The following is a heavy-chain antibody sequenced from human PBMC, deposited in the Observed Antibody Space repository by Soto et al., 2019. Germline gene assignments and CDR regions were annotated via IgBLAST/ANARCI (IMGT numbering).Heavy chain of an antibody. CDR1: GGTFSSYA. CDR3: ARSIIDAYYFDC. CDR2: IIPIFGPA. Sequence: SVKVSCKASGGTFSSYAISWVRQAPGQGLEWMGGIIPIFGPANYAQKFQGRVTITADESTSTAYMELSSLRSEDTAVYYCARSIIDAYYFDCWGQGTLVTVSS. D-gene: IGHD3-16*02. J-gene: IGHJ4*02. V-gene: IGHV1-69*13.